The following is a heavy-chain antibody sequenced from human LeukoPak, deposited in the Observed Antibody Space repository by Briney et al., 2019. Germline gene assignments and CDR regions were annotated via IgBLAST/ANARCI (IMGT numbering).Heavy chain of an antibody. V-gene: IGHV3-74*01. CDR1: GFTFSHYW. CDR2: IHSDGGTT. CDR3: GRDIFCNAE. D-gene: IGHD3-3*02. J-gene: IGHJ4*02. Sequence: PGGSLRLSCAASGFTFSHYWMHWVRQAPGKGLVWVSLIHSDGGTTNYADSVKGRFTISRDNAKNTVYLQMNSLSVEDTAVYYCGRDIFCNAEWGQGTLVNVFS.